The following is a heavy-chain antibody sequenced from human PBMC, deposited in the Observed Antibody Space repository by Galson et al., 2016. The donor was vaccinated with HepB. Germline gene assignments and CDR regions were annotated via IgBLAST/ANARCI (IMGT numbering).Heavy chain of an antibody. J-gene: IGHJ6*02. V-gene: IGHV1-18*04. CDR2: ISPYNGNT. CDR3: ARDTGDDFNYAMDV. D-gene: IGHD5-12*01. Sequence: SVKVSCKVSGYTFTDYYMHWVQQAPGKGLEWMGWISPYNGNTNYAQKFQGRVTMTTDTSTSTAYMELRSLRSDDTAVYYCARDTGDDFNYAMDVWGQGTTVTVSS. CDR1: GYTFTDYY.